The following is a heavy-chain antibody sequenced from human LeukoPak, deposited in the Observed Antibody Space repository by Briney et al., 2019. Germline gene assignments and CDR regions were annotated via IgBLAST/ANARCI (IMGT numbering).Heavy chain of an antibody. CDR2: ISGSGGST. J-gene: IGHJ4*02. Sequence: WGTLSLSCAASGFTFSSYAMSWVRQPPGKGLEWVWAISGSGGSTYYADPVKGRFTTSTDNTNNTLFLQMYSPIADAAAVYYCATRRSRVAAGWNYWGQGTLVTVSS. D-gene: IGHD6-25*01. CDR1: GFTFSSYA. V-gene: IGHV3-23*01. CDR3: ATRRSRVAAGWNY.